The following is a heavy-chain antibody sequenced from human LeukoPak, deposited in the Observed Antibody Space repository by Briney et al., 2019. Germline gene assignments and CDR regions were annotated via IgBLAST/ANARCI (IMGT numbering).Heavy chain of an antibody. CDR1: GFTFSSYW. J-gene: IGHJ4*02. CDR3: ARWAPAPIRAFDY. V-gene: IGHV3-7*04. D-gene: IGHD5-24*01. Sequence: GGSLRLSCAVSGFTFSSYWMTWVRQAPGKGLEWVGNIKQDGSDKYYVDSVKGRFTISRDNGKNSPYLQMNSLRAEDTAVYYCARWAPAPIRAFDYWGQGTLVTVSS. CDR2: IKQDGSDK.